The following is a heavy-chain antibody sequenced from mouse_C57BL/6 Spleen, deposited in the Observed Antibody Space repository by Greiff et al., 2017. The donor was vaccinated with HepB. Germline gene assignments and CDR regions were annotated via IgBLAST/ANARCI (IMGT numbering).Heavy chain of an antibody. CDR2: IDPSDSYT. V-gene: IGHV1-69*01. CDR1: GYTFTSYW. Sequence: VQLQQPGAELVMPGASVKLSCKASGYTFTSYWMHWVKQRPGQGLEWIGEIDPSDSYTNYNQKFKGKSTLTVDKSSSTAYMQLSSLTSEDSAVYYCARSFDSNYGAMDYWGQGTSVTVSS. D-gene: IGHD2-5*01. CDR3: ARSFDSNYGAMDY. J-gene: IGHJ4*01.